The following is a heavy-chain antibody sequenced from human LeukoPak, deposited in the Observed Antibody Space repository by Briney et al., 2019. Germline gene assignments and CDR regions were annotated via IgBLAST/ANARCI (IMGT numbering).Heavy chain of an antibody. CDR1: GGTFSSYA. V-gene: IGHV1-69*13. J-gene: IGHJ4*02. D-gene: IGHD3-10*01. Sequence: SVKVSCKASGGTFSSYAISWVRQAPGQGLEWMGGIIPIFGTANYAQMFQGGVTITADESTSTAYMELSSLRSEDTAVYYCALWFGEFYYFDYWGQGTLVTVSS. CDR2: IIPIFGTA. CDR3: ALWFGEFYYFDY.